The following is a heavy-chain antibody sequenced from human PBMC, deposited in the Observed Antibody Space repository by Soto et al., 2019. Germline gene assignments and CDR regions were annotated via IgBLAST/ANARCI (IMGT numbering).Heavy chain of an antibody. CDR1: GFTFSSYW. J-gene: IGHJ5*02. Sequence: QSGGSLRLSCAASGFTFSSYWMHWVRQAPGKGLVWVSRINDDGGTTDYADSVKGRFTISRDNAKNTLYLQMNSLRAEDTAVYYCAREDNPWGQGTLVTVSS. V-gene: IGHV3-74*01. CDR2: INDDGGTT. CDR3: AREDNP.